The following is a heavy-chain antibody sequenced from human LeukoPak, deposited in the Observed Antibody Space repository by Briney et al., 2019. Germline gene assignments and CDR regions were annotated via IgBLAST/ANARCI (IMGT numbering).Heavy chain of an antibody. CDR2: ISGSGVT. D-gene: IGHD6-6*01. V-gene: IGHV3-23*01. Sequence: GGSLRLSCAASGFTFSTSAMTWVRQAPGKGLEWVSGISGSGVTDYADSVKGRFTISRDNSKNTLYLQMNSLRAEDTAVYYCAKDQSRAYSSSSIDYWGQGTLVTVSS. CDR3: AKDQSRAYSSSSIDY. CDR1: GFTFSTSA. J-gene: IGHJ4*02.